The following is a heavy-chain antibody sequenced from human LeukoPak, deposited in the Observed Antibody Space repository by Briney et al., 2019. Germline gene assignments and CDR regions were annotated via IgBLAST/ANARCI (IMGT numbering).Heavy chain of an antibody. D-gene: IGHD3-3*01. Sequence: PGGSLRLYCAASGFTFSSYGMHWVRQAPGKGLEWVAFIRYDGSNKYYADSVKGRFTISRDNSKNTLYLQMNSLRAEDTAVYYCAKVWKYYDFWSGYYPGGYYFDYWGQGTLVTVSS. CDR2: IRYDGSNK. CDR1: GFTFSSYG. J-gene: IGHJ4*02. CDR3: AKVWKYYDFWSGYYPGGYYFDY. V-gene: IGHV3-30*02.